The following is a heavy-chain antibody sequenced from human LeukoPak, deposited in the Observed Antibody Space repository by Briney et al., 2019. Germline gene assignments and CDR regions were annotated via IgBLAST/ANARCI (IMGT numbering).Heavy chain of an antibody. D-gene: IGHD5/OR15-5a*01. CDR1: GFTFSDAW. Sequence: GGSLRLSCVASGFTFSDAWMNWVRQAPGKGLEWVGRIKSKTDGGTTDYAAPMKGRFTISRDDSKNTLYLQMNTLKTEDTAVYYCTASMEVSTYFDYWGQGTLVTVSS. V-gene: IGHV3-15*01. CDR3: TASMEVSTYFDY. CDR2: IKSKTDGGTT. J-gene: IGHJ4*02.